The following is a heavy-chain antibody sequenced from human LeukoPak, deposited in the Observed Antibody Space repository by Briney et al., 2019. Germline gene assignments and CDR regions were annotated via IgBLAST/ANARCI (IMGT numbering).Heavy chain of an antibody. J-gene: IGHJ3*02. CDR3: ARDGGILGGAFDS. CDR2: IYYRGRT. V-gene: IGHV4-59*01. Sequence: SETLSLTCTVSGGSISTYYWSWIRQPPGQGLEWIGDIYYRGRTNYNPSLKSRVTMSVDTSKNQFSLKLSSVSGADTAVYFCARDGGILGGAFDSGGQGTMVTVSS. CDR1: GGSISTYY. D-gene: IGHD2-15*01.